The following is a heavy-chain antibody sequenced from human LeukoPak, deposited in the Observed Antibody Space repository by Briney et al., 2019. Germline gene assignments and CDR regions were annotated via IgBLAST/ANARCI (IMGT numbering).Heavy chain of an antibody. CDR1: GFTFSSYW. CDR3: AREGVRAGRPFDY. J-gene: IGHJ4*02. CDR2: IYSGGST. V-gene: IGHV3-53*01. Sequence: GGSLRLSCAASGFTFSSYWMSWVRQAPGKGLEWVSVIYSGGSTYYADSVKGRFTISRDNSKNTLCLQMNSLRAEDTAVYYRAREGVRAGRPFDYWGQGTLVTVSS. D-gene: IGHD6-19*01.